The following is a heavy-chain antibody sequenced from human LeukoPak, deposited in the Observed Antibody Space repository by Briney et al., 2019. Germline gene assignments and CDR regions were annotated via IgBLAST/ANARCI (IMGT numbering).Heavy chain of an antibody. CDR3: TRDRGTYNWFDP. D-gene: IGHD2-15*01. J-gene: IGHJ5*02. CDR1: GFSFSGSS. V-gene: IGHV3-73*01. CDR2: IDKKDNLYAT. Sequence: GGSLKLSCAASGFSFSGSSVHWVRQSSGRGLEWVGLIDKKDNLYATAYAESVRGRFTNSRDDSKETAFLHMDSLKTEDTALYYCTRDRGTYNWFDPWGQGTLVTVSS.